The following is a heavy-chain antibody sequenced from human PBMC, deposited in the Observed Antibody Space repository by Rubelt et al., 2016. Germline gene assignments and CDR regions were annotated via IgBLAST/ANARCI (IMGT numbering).Heavy chain of an antibody. CDR3: ARGVYNWNYLGWFDP. V-gene: IGHV4-59*01. J-gene: IGHJ5*02. CDR2: IYYSGST. D-gene: IGHD1-7*01. Sequence: QVQLQESGPGLVKPSETLSLTCTVSGGSISSYYWSWIRQPPGNGLEWIGYIYYSGSTNYNPSLKSRVTISVDTSKNQFSLKLGSVTAADTAVYYCARGVYNWNYLGWFDPWGQGTLVTVSS. CDR1: GGSISSYY.